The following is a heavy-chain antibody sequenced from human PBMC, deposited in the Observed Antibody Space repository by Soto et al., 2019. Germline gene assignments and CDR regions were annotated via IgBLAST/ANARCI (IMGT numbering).Heavy chain of an antibody. D-gene: IGHD2-8*02. Sequence: QVQLVESGGGVVQPGRSLRLSCAASGFTFSSYGMHWVRQAPGKGLEWVAVISHDGSTKYYADSVKGRFTISRDNSRNTLYLEMNSVRGDDMAVYYCTGGVASGYWGQGTLVTVSS. CDR3: TGGVASGY. CDR1: GFTFSSYG. CDR2: ISHDGSTK. J-gene: IGHJ4*02. V-gene: IGHV3-30*03.